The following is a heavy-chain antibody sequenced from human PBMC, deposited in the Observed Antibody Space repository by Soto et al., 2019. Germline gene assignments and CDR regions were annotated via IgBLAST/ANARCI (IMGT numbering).Heavy chain of an antibody. CDR1: GGTFSSYA. V-gene: IGHV1-69*13. J-gene: IGHJ6*02. Sequence: SVKVSCKASGGTFSSYAISWVRQAPGQGLEWMGGIIPIFGTANYAQKFQGRVTITADESTSTAYMELGSLRSEDTAVYYCARDRGYYYGMDVWGQGTTVTVSS. CDR2: IIPIFGTA. CDR3: ARDRGYYYGMDV.